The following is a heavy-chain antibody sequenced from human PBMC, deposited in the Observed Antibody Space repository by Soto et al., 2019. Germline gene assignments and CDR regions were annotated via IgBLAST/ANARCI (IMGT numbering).Heavy chain of an antibody. CDR1: GYTFTSYD. CDR2: MNPNSGNT. Sequence: SVKVSCKASGYTFTSYDINWVRQATGQGLEWMGWMNPNSGNTGYAQKFQGRVTMTRNTSISTAYMELSSLRSEDTAVYYCARVEDSSSWFNWFDPWGQGTLVTVSS. J-gene: IGHJ5*02. CDR3: ARVEDSSSWFNWFDP. V-gene: IGHV1-8*01. D-gene: IGHD6-13*01.